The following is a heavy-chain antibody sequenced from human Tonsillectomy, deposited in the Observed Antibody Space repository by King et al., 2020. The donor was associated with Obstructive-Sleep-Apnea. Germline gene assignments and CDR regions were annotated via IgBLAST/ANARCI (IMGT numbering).Heavy chain of an antibody. CDR1: GFTFRNAW. CDR2: IKSKTYGWTT. V-gene: IGHV3-15*01. CDR3: TTDGCSSTSCYDNWFDP. D-gene: IGHD2-2*01. J-gene: IGHJ5*02. Sequence: VQLVESGGGLVKPGWSLILAFAASGFTFRNAWVIWVRQAPGKGLEGGGRIKSKTYGWTTDYAAPVKGRFNILRDDSKNTLYLQMNSLKTEDTAVYYCTTDGCSSTSCYDNWFDPWGQGTLVTVSS.